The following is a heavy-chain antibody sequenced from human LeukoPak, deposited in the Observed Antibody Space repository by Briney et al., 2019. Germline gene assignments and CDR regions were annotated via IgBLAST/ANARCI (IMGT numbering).Heavy chain of an antibody. CDR3: AKMRGMPREAYHFDR. CDR1: GFNFNIYT. Sequence: GGSLRLSCAASGFNFNIYTMSWVRQAQGRGREWVSAVGGGGTRYYADSVEGRFTISRDNSANTVSLQMDSLRADDTAMYYCAKMRGMPREAYHFDRWGQGTLVAVSS. D-gene: IGHD1-26*01. V-gene: IGHV3-23*01. CDR2: VGGGGTR. J-gene: IGHJ4*02.